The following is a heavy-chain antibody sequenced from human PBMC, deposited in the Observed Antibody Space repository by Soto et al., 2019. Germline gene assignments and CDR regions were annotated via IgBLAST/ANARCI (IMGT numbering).Heavy chain of an antibody. CDR3: ARRNENYYGCDY. CDR1: GYSFTNNW. V-gene: IGHV5-51*01. D-gene: IGHD4-17*01. CDR2: IYPGDSDT. Sequence: PGESLKISCKASGYSFTNNWIGWVRQMPGKGLEWVGMIYPGDSDTRYSPSFQGQVTISADKSINTAYLQWSTLKASDTAMYYCARRNENYYGCDYWGQGTVVTVSP. J-gene: IGHJ4*02.